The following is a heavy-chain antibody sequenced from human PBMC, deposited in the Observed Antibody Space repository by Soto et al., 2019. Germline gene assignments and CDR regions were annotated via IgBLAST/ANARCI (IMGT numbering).Heavy chain of an antibody. J-gene: IGHJ4*02. Sequence: QLQLQESGSGLVKPSETLSLTCIVSNGSISSRSSYWGWIRQTPGKGLEWIGSIYYIGNTYYNPSHKSRVTIPIDTSKTQFSLKMYSVTAADTAVYFCGGQDYGAKGYYFGNWGQGALVTVSS. CDR3: GGQDYGAKGYYFGN. D-gene: IGHD4-17*01. CDR1: NGSISSRSSY. V-gene: IGHV4-39*01. CDR2: IYYIGNT.